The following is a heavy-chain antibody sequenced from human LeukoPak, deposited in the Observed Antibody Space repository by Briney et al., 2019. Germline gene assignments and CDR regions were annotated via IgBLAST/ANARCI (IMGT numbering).Heavy chain of an antibody. Sequence: ASVKVSCKASGYTFNSHGISWVRQAPGQGLEWMGWISPYNDNPNYAQNLQGRVTMTTDTSTSTAYMELRSLRSDDTAVYYCARNQRGGEEDYWGQGTLVTVSS. CDR2: ISPYNDNP. CDR1: GYTFNSHG. CDR3: ARNQRGGEEDY. J-gene: IGHJ4*02. V-gene: IGHV1-18*01. D-gene: IGHD3-16*01.